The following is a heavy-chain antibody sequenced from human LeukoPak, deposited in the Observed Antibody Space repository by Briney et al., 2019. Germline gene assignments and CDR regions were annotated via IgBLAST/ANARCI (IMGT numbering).Heavy chain of an antibody. CDR2: INHSGST. CDR1: GGSFSGYY. Sequence: PSETLSLTCAVYGGSFSGYYWSWIRQPPGKGLEWIGEINHSGSTNYIPSLKSRVTISVDTSKNQFSLKLSSVTAADTAVYYCASLLSSSSLPGVDPWGQGTLVTVSS. CDR3: ASLLSSSSLPGVDP. V-gene: IGHV4-34*01. J-gene: IGHJ5*02. D-gene: IGHD6-13*01.